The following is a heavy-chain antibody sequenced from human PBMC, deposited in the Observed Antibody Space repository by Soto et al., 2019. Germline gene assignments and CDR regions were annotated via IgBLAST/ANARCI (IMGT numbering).Heavy chain of an antibody. V-gene: IGHV3-30*18. J-gene: IGHJ6*02. CDR3: VKERYAQLWLEDYGMDV. Sequence: QVQLVESGGGVVQPGRSLRLSCAASGLTFSSYGIHWVRQAPGKGLEWVALISYDGTDKYYADSVKGRFTISRDNSKNTLYLQMSSLGPEDTAVYYCVKERYAQLWLEDYGMDVWGQGTTVTV. CDR2: ISYDGTDK. CDR1: GLTFSSYG. D-gene: IGHD5-18*01.